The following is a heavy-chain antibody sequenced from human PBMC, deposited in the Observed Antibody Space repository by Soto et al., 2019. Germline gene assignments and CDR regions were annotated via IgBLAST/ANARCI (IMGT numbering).Heavy chain of an antibody. CDR1: GFTFSSNS. CDR3: ARDRGYCSGGSCYEFGSEYFQH. Sequence: EVQLVESGGGLVKPGGSLRLSCVASGFTFSSNSMNWVRQAPGKGLEWVSSISSSGSYIYYADSMKGRFTISRDNAKNSLYLQMNSPRAEDTAVYYCARDRGYCSGGSCYEFGSEYFQHWGQGTLVTVSS. J-gene: IGHJ1*01. CDR2: ISSSGSYI. V-gene: IGHV3-21*01. D-gene: IGHD2-15*01.